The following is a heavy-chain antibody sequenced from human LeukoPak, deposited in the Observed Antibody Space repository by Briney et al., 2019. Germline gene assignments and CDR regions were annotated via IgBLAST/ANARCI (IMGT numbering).Heavy chain of an antibody. J-gene: IGHJ4*02. CDR3: ARDLGPFSVAGTMFSY. CDR1: GFTFSSYS. V-gene: IGHV3-21*01. Sequence: PGGSLRLSCAASGFTFSSYSMNWVRQAPGKGLEWVSSISSSSSYIYYADSVKGRFTISRDNAKNSLYLQMNSLRAEDTAVYYCARDLGPFSVAGTMFSYWGQGTLVTVSS. CDR2: ISSSSSYI. D-gene: IGHD6-19*01.